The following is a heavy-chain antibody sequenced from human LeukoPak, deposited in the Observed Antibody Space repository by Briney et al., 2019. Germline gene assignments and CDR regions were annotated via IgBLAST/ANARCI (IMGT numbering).Heavy chain of an antibody. V-gene: IGHV1-2*02. CDR1: GYTFIGYY. Sequence: ASVKVSCKASGYTFIGYYMHWVRQAPGQGLEWMGWIDPNGGGTNYAQQFQGRVTMTRDTSISTAYMELSSLTSDDTAVYYCARPLSPYQFYFHTWGQGTLLTVSS. CDR3: ARPLSPYQFYFHT. J-gene: IGHJ4*02. D-gene: IGHD3-16*02. CDR2: IDPNGGGT.